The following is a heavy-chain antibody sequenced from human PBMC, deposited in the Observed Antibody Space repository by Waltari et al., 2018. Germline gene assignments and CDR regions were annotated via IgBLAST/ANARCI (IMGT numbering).Heavy chain of an antibody. J-gene: IGHJ3*01. Sequence: EVQLVESGGGLVKPGGSLGLSWSASGFTFSCYTLDWVRQAPGKGLEWVSSISGTSYYIYHADSVKGRFTTSRDNAKNSLYLQMNSLRAEDTAVYYCARETEEAFDFWGRGTMVTVSS. CDR1: GFTFSCYT. V-gene: IGHV3-21*01. D-gene: IGHD2-21*02. CDR2: ISGTSYYI. CDR3: ARETEEAFDF.